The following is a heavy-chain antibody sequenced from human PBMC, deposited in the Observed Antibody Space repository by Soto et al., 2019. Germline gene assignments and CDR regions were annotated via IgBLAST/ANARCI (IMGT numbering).Heavy chain of an antibody. CDR2: INPHTGDT. J-gene: IGHJ2*01. D-gene: IGHD6-25*01. CDR3: AREGGAAPGARREWYLDL. CDR1: GYTLSDYY. V-gene: IGHV1-2*02. Sequence: QVQLVQSGAEVKKPGASVAVSCKTSGYTLSDYYMHWVRQAPGQGLEWMAWINPHTGDTGIALRFQGRLTLTSDASINTAVMELTSLGSDDTALYYCAREGGAAPGARREWYLDLWGRGTRVTVSA.